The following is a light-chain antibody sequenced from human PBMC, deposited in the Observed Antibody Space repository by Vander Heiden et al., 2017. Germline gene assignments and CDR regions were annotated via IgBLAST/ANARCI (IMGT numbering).Light chain of an antibody. Sequence: SYELTQPPSVSVSPGQTASITCSGDKLGDKYACWYQQKPGQSPGLVIYQDSKRPSGIPERFSGSNSGNTATLTISRTQARDEADYYCQAWDSSTASVVFGGGTKLTVL. CDR2: QDS. CDR3: QAWDSSTASVV. V-gene: IGLV3-1*01. J-gene: IGLJ2*01. CDR1: KLGDKY.